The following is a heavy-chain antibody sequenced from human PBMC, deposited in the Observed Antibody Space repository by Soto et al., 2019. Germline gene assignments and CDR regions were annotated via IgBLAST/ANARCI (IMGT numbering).Heavy chain of an antibody. CDR1: GFTFSSYG. J-gene: IGHJ4*02. CDR2: ISYDGSNK. D-gene: IGHD3-10*01. V-gene: IGHV3-30*18. CDR3: AKPALWFGELLYFDY. Sequence: GSLRLSCAASGFTFSSYGMHWVRQAPGKGLEWVAVISYDGSNKYYADSVKGRFTISRDNSKNTLYLQMNSLRAEDTAVYYCAKPALWFGELLYFDYWGQGTLVTVSS.